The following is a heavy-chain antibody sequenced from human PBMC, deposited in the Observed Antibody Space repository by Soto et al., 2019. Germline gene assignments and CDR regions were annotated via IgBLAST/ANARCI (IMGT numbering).Heavy chain of an antibody. Sequence: PSETLSLTCAVYGGSFSGYYWSWIRQPPGKGLEWIGEINHSGSTNYNPSLKSRVTISVDTSKNQFSLKLSSVTAADTAVYYCAREQLGYCSSTSCYASWFDPWGQGTLVTVSS. CDR3: AREQLGYCSSTSCYASWFDP. V-gene: IGHV4-34*01. J-gene: IGHJ5*02. CDR2: INHSGST. D-gene: IGHD2-2*01. CDR1: GGSFSGYY.